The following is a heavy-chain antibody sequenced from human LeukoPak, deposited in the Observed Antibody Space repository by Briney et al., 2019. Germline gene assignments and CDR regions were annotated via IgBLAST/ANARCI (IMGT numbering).Heavy chain of an antibody. CDR3: ARAKGTYGVDY. CDR2: INHSGST. D-gene: IGHD3-10*01. Sequence: SSETLSLTCAVYGGSFSGYYWSWIRQPPGKGLEWIGEINHSGSTNYDPSLKSRVTISVDTSKNQFSLKLSSVTAADTAVYYCARAKGTYGVDYWGQGILVTVSS. CDR1: GGSFSGYY. V-gene: IGHV4-34*01. J-gene: IGHJ4*02.